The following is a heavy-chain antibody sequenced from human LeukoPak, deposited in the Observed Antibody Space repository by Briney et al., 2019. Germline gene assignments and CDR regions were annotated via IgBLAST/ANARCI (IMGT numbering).Heavy chain of an antibody. J-gene: IGHJ4*02. V-gene: IGHV3-30*04. Sequence: GRSLRLSCAASGFTFSSYAMHWVRQAPGKGLEWVAVISYDGSNKYYADSVKGRFTISRDNSKNTLNLQMNSLRAEDTAVYFCAKGSYYDNSGLAYFDYWGQGTLVTVSS. CDR2: ISYDGSNK. D-gene: IGHD3-22*01. CDR1: GFTFSSYA. CDR3: AKGSYYDNSGLAYFDY.